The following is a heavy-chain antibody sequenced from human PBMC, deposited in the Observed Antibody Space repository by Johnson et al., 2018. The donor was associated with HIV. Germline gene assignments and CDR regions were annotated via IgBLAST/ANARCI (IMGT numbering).Heavy chain of an antibody. CDR3: ARDGSGSYYNGHAFDI. D-gene: IGHD3-10*01. V-gene: IGHV3-53*01. CDR1: GFSVSSNY. CDR2: IYSGGST. Sequence: VQLVESGGGFIQPGGSLRLACAASGFSVSSNYMSWVRQAPGKGLEWVSVIYSGGSTYYADSVKGRFTISRDSSKNTLYLQMNSLRAEDTALYYCARDGSGSYYNGHAFDIWGQGTMVTVSS. J-gene: IGHJ3*02.